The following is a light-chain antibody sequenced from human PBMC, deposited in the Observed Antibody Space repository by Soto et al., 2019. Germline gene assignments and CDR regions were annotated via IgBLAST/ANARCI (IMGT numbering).Light chain of an antibody. CDR3: QQYYSTPPT. V-gene: IGKV4-1*01. CDR1: QSVLYSSNNKNY. J-gene: IGKJ2*01. CDR2: WAS. Sequence: DIVMTQSPDSLPVSLGERATINCESSQSVLYSSNNKNYLAWYQQKPGQPPKLLIYWASTRESGVPDRFSGSGSGTDFTLNINSLQDEDVSVYYCQQYYSTPPTFGQGTKLEIK.